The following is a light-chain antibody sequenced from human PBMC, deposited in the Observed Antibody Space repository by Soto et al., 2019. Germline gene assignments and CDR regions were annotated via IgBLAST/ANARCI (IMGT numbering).Light chain of an antibody. CDR2: AAS. J-gene: IGKJ1*01. CDR3: QQSYNTPKT. CDR1: QSISSY. V-gene: IGKV1-39*01. Sequence: DIQMTQSPSSLSASVGDRVTITCRASQSISSYLNWYQQKPGKAPNLLIYAASILQSGVPSRFSGSGSGTDFTLSISSLQPEYFATYYCQQSYNTPKTFGQGTKVDIK.